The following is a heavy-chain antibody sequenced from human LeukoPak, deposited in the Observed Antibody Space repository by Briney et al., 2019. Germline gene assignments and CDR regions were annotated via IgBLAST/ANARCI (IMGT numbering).Heavy chain of an antibody. J-gene: IGHJ4*02. V-gene: IGHV1-8*02. D-gene: IGHD6-13*01. Sequence: ASVKVSCKASGYTFTGYYMHWVRQAPGQGLEWMGWMNPNSGNTGYAQKFQGRVTMTRNTSISTAYMELSSLRSEDTAVYYCARDWGGAAAGRGESDYWGQGTLVTVSS. CDR3: ARDWGGAAAGRGESDY. CDR1: GYTFTGYY. CDR2: MNPNSGNT.